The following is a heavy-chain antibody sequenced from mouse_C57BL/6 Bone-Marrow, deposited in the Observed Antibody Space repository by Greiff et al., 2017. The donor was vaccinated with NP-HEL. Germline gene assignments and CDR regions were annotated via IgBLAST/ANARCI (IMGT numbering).Heavy chain of an antibody. D-gene: IGHD1-1*01. CDR3: ARGTTVVFDY. V-gene: IGHV1-19*01. CDR1: GYSFTDYY. Sequence: VPLQQSGPVLVKPGASVKMSCKASGYSFTDYYMNWVKQSHGKSLEWIGVINPYNGGTSYNQKFKGKATLTVDKSSSTAYMELNSLTSEDSAVYYCARGTTVVFDYWGQGTTLTVSS. J-gene: IGHJ2*01. CDR2: INPYNGGT.